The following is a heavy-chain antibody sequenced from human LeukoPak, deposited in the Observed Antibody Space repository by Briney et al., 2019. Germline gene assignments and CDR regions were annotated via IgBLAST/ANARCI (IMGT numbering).Heavy chain of an antibody. V-gene: IGHV1-46*01. D-gene: IGHD3-22*01. J-gene: IGHJ4*02. CDR2: INPAGGST. CDR1: GYTFTSYY. Sequence: GASVKVSCKASGYTFTSYYIHWVRQAPGQGLEWMRIINPAGGSTTYAQKFQGSRLTLTRDTSTSTVYMELSSLRSEDTAVYYCARGRGVHDSHTYDYFDYWGQGSLVTVSS. CDR3: ARGRGVHDSHTYDYFDY.